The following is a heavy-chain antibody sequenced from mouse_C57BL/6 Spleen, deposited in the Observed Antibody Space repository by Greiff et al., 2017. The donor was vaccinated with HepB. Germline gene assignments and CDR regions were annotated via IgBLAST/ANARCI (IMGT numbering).Heavy chain of an antibody. CDR1: GFTFSDFY. CDR3: ARDLITTVVAHWYFDV. CDR2: SRNKANDYTT. J-gene: IGHJ1*03. D-gene: IGHD1-1*01. V-gene: IGHV7-1*01. Sequence: EVMLVESGGGLVQSGRSLRLSCATSGFTFSDFYMEWVRQAPGKGLEWIAASRNKANDYTTEYSASVKGRFIVSRDTSQSILYLQMNALRAEDTAIYYCARDLITTVVAHWYFDVWGTGTTVTVSS.